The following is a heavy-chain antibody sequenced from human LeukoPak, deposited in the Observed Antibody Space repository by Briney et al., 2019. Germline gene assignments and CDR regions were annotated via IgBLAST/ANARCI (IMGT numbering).Heavy chain of an antibody. CDR1: GGSISSYY. D-gene: IGHD6-19*01. CDR3: ARRRSSGWIFDY. V-gene: IGHV4-59*08. CDR2: IYYSGST. Sequence: PSETLSLTCTVSGGSISSYYWSWIRQPPGKGLEWIGYIYYSGSTNYNPSLKSRVTISVDTSKNQFSLKLSSVTAADTAVYYCARRRSSGWIFDYWGQGTLVTVSS. J-gene: IGHJ4*02.